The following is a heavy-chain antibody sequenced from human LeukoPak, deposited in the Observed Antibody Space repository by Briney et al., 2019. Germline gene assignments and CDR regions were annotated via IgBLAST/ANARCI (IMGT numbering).Heavy chain of an antibody. J-gene: IGHJ4*02. CDR2: ISSSSSYI. D-gene: IGHD3-22*01. CDR1: GFTFSSYS. Sequence: GGSLRLSCAASGFTFSSYSMNWVRQAPGKGLEWVSSISSSSSYIYYTDSVKGRFTISRDNAKNSLYLQMNSLRAEDMAVYYCAVYYYDSSGYQGDFDYWGQGTLVTVSS. V-gene: IGHV3-21*01. CDR3: AVYYYDSSGYQGDFDY.